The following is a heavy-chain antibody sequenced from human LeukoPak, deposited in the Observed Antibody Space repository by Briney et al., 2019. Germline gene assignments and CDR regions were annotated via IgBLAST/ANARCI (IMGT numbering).Heavy chain of an antibody. CDR1: GGSISSYY. J-gene: IGHJ4*02. CDR3: ARSGGYSSSWSL. Sequence: SSETLSLTCTVSGGSISSYYWNWIRQPPGKGVEWIGYIYYSGSTNYSPSLKSRVTISVDTSKNQFSLKLSSVTAADTAVYYCARSGGYSSSWSLWGQGTLVTVSS. CDR2: IYYSGST. V-gene: IGHV4-59*01. D-gene: IGHD6-13*01.